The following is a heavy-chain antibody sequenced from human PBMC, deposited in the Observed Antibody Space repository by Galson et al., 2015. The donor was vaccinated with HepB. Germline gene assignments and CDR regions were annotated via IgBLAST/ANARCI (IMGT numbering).Heavy chain of an antibody. Sequence: SVKVSCKASGYTFTGYTIHWVRQAPGQGLEWIGTINPSGGSTNYAQKFQGRVTMTRDTSTRTVYMEMRSLRSEDTAVYYCARDYDYGGKEIWGQGTMVTVSS. D-gene: IGHD4-23*01. V-gene: IGHV1-46*01. CDR3: ARDYDYGGKEI. CDR1: GYTFTGYT. CDR2: INPSGGST. J-gene: IGHJ3*01.